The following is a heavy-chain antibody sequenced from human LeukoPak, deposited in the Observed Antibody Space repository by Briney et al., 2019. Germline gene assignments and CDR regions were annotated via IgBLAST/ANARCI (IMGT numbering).Heavy chain of an antibody. Sequence: KPSETLSLTCAVYGGSFSGYYWSWIRQPPGKGLEWIGEINHSGSTNYNPSLKSRVTISVDTSKNQFSLKLSSVTAADTAVYYCARGSGWYYSYYYYYGMDVWGQGTTVTVSS. J-gene: IGHJ6*02. CDR1: GGSFSGYY. V-gene: IGHV4-34*01. CDR3: ARGSGWYYSYYYYYGMDV. D-gene: IGHD6-19*01. CDR2: INHSGST.